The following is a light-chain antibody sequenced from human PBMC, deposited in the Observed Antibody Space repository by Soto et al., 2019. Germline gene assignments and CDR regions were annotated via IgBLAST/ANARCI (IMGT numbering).Light chain of an antibody. CDR1: QSISSN. CDR2: DAY. Sequence: ETVMTQSPATLSVSPGERATISCRASQSISSNLAWFQQKPGQAPRLLIYDAYTMATGFPARFSGSGSGTEFTLTIRSLQSEDFAVYYCKQYNNWPLTFGGGTKVDIK. J-gene: IGKJ4*01. CDR3: KQYNNWPLT. V-gene: IGKV3-15*01.